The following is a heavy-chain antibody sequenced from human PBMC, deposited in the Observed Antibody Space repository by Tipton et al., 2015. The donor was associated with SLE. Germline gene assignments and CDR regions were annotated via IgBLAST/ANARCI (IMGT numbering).Heavy chain of an antibody. CDR1: GDSIGSYGSY. V-gene: IGHV4-61*09. CDR2: IHTSGRT. CDR3: AREDKESSINMIRGVVQTSYFYYMDV. J-gene: IGHJ6*03. D-gene: IGHD3-10*01. Sequence: LRLSCTVSGDSIGSYGSYWSWIRQPAGKGLEWIGHIHTSGRTNYTPSLKSRVTISLDTSKNQFALKLSSVTAADTAVYYCAREDKESSINMIRGVVQTSYFYYMDVWGKGTTVIVSS.